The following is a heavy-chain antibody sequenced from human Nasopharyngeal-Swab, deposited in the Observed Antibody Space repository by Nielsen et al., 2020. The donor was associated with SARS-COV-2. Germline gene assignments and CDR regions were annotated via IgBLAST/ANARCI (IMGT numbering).Heavy chain of an antibody. CDR3: VRENSFTIGFDGGNDYYDMDV. CDR2: IWYDGSND. J-gene: IGHJ6*03. V-gene: IGHV3-33*01. Sequence: GGSLRLSCEASGFTFSSSGMHWVRQAPGKGLEWVAAIWYDGSNDYYGDSVKGRFSISRDNSKNTLYLQMNSLRAEDTAVYFCVRENSFTIGFDGGNDYYDMDVWGKGTAVTVSS. D-gene: IGHD3-10*01. CDR1: GFTFSSSG.